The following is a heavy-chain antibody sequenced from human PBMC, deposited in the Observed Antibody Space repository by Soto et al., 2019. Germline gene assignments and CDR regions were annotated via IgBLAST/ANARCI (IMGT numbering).Heavy chain of an antibody. CDR2: IRSKAYGGTT. D-gene: IGHD2-8*02. CDR1: GFTFGDYA. CDR3: TRFWSTGYYGMDV. Sequence: SLRLACTASGFTFGDYAMSWVRQAPGEGREWVGFIRSKAYGGTTEYSTSVKGRFTISRDDSNSIAYLQMNSLTTEDTVVYYCTRFWSTGYYGMDVWGQGTPVTVSS. J-gene: IGHJ6*02. V-gene: IGHV3-49*04.